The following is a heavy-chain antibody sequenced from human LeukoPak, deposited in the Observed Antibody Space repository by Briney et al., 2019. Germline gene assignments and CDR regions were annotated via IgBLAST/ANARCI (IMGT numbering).Heavy chain of an antibody. D-gene: IGHD1-26*01. CDR1: GFSFSNHW. V-gene: IGHV3-7*01. Sequence: GGSLRLSCAASGFSFSNHWMAWVRQTPGKGLEWVANIRQDGGDSYYVDSVRGRFTISRDNAKSSVFLQMNSLRAEDTAVYYCARVSGTHYPVNYWGQGTLVTVSS. CDR3: ARVSGTHYPVNY. CDR2: IRQDGGDS. J-gene: IGHJ4*02.